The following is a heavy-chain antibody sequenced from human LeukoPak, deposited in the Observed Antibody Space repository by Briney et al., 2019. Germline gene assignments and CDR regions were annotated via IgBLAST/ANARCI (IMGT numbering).Heavy chain of an antibody. Sequence: SETLSLTCTVSGDSISSYYWSWIRQPPGKGLEWIGYIYYSGSTNYNPSLKSRVTISVDTSKNQFSLKLSSVTAADTAVYYCARLGNAMKLRYFDWYNVYAFDIWGQGTMVTVSS. CDR1: GDSISSYY. CDR2: IYYSGST. D-gene: IGHD3-9*01. J-gene: IGHJ3*02. CDR3: ARLGNAMKLRYFDWYNVYAFDI. V-gene: IGHV4-59*01.